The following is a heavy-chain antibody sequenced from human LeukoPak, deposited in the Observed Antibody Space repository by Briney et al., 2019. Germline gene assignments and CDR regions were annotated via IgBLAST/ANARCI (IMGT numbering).Heavy chain of an antibody. J-gene: IGHJ6*03. V-gene: IGHV3-48*03. D-gene: IGHD2-15*01. CDR3: ARVLRYCSGGNCYSGGLGYMDV. CDR1: GFTFSGYE. CDR2: ISVSGTTI. Sequence: GGSLRLSCAASGFTFSGYEMNWVRQAPGKGLEWLSHISVSGTTIHYADSVKGRFTISRDNAKNSLFLQMNSLRAEDTAVYYCARVLRYCSGGNCYSGGLGYMDVWGKGTTVTISS.